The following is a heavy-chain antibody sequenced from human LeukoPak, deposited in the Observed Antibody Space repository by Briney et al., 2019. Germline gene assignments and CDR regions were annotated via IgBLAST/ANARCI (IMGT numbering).Heavy chain of an antibody. CDR3: AREGYYCTNGVCPYYYYMDV. D-gene: IGHD2-8*01. V-gene: IGHV1-69*13. Sequence: SVKVSCKASGGTFSSYAISWVRQAPGQGLEWMGGIIPIFGTANYAQKFQGRVTITADESTSTAYMELSSLRSEDTAVYYCAREGYYCTNGVCPYYYYMDVWGKGTTVTVSS. CDR2: IIPIFGTA. CDR1: GGTFSSYA. J-gene: IGHJ6*03.